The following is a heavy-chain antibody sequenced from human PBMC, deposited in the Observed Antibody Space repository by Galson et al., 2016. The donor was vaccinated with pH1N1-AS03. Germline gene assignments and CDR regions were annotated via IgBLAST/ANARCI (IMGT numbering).Heavy chain of an antibody. D-gene: IGHD3-10*01. CDR3: TTVAGTYYNGAY. Sequence: SLRLSCAASGSIFSNYQMSWVRQSPGKGLEWVSTSAGSDDKTYYADSVKGRFTISSDKSKNTLYLQMNTLRAEDTALYYCTTVAGTYYNGAYWGQGTLVTVSS. CDR2: SAGSDDKT. CDR1: GSIFSNYQ. J-gene: IGHJ4*02. V-gene: IGHV3-23*01.